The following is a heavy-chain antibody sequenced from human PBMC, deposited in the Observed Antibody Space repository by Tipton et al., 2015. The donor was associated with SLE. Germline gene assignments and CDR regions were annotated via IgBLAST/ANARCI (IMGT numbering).Heavy chain of an antibody. CDR2: ISAYNGNT. D-gene: IGHD5-18*01. V-gene: IGHV1-18*01. Sequence: QSGPEVKKPGASVKVSCKASGYTFTSYGISWVRQAPGQGLEWMGWISAYNGNTNYAQKLQGRVTMTTDTSTSTAYMERRSLRSDDTAVYYCARPSGYTAMAPYYFYFDYWGQGTLVTVSS. CDR1: GYTFTSYG. CDR3: ARPSGYTAMAPYYFYFDY. J-gene: IGHJ4*02.